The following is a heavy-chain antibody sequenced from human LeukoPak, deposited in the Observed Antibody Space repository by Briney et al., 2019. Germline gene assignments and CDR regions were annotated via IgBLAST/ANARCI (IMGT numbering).Heavy chain of an antibody. CDR3: ARYPPMVRGVIFYYYMDV. CDR2: FYYSGST. CDR1: GGSISSYY. D-gene: IGHD3-10*01. J-gene: IGHJ6*03. Sequence: SETLSLTCTVSGGSISSYYWSWIRQPPGKGLEWIGYFYYSGSTNYNPSLKSRVTISVDTSKNQFSLKLSSVTAADTAVYYCARYPPMVRGVIFYYYMDVWGKGTTVTVSS. V-gene: IGHV4-59*01.